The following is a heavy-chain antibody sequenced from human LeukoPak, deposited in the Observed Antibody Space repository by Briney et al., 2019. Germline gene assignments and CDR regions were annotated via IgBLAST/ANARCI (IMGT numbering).Heavy chain of an antibody. CDR1: GYTFTSYG. J-gene: IGHJ3*02. CDR3: ARLEEVLPLFGNLRVGAFDI. Sequence: GPVKVSCKASGYTFTSYGISWVRQAPGQGLEWMGWISAYNGNTNYAQKLQGRVTMTTDTSTSTVYMELRSLRSDDTAVYYCARLEEVLPLFGNLRVGAFDIWGQGTMVTVSS. CDR2: ISAYNGNT. D-gene: IGHD3-10*01. V-gene: IGHV1-18*01.